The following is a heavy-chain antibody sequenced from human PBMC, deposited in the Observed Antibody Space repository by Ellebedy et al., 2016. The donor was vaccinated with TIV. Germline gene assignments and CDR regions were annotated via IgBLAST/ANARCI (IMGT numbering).Heavy chain of an antibody. CDR2: IYSGGST. CDR3: ARALGYYYYGMDV. J-gene: IGHJ6*02. Sequence: PGGSLRLSCAASGFTVSSNYMSWVRQAPGKGLEWVSVIYSGGSTYYADSVKGRFTISRDNSKNTLYLQMNSLRAEDTAVYYCARALGYYYYGMDVWGQGTTVTVSS. V-gene: IGHV3-66*01. CDR1: GFTVSSNY.